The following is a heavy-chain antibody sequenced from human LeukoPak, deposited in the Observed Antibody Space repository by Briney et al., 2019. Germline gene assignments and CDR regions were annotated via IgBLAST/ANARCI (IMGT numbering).Heavy chain of an antibody. V-gene: IGHV3-7*03. J-gene: IGHJ4*02. D-gene: IGHD6-13*01. Sequence: GGSLRLSCAASGFTFSNLWMSWVRQARGKGLKRVANIKQDRSEKYYVDSVKGRFTISRDNAQNSLYLQMNSLRAEDTAIYYCATSTAAAGTDWGQGTLVTVSS. CDR2: IKQDRSEK. CDR3: ATSTAAAGTD. CDR1: GFTFSNLW.